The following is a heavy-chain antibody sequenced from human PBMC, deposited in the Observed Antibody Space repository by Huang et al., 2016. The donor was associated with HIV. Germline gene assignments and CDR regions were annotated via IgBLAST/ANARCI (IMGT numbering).Heavy chain of an antibody. J-gene: IGHJ4*02. CDR1: GYIFNDYP. CDR3: ARLWSRDGYNWDY. CDR2: INPYNGNT. D-gene: IGHD5-12*01. V-gene: IGHV1-18*01. Sequence: QVQLVQSGAEVKKPGASVKVSCKASGYIFNDYPISWVRQAPGQGLEWRGGINPYNGNTRYVQKFQGRVTMTTDTSTSTAYMELRSLRSDDTALYYCARLWSRDGYNWDYWGQGTLVTVPS.